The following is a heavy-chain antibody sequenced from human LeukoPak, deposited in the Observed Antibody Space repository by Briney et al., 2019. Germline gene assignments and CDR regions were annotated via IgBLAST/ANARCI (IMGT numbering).Heavy chain of an antibody. J-gene: IGHJ6*04. Sequence: SETLSLTCAVYGGPFSGYYWSWIRQPPGKGLEWIGEINHSGSTNYNPSLKSRVTISVDTSKNQFSLKLSSVTAADTAVYYCARLRLGYCSSTSCHLVSDYYGMDVWGKGTTVTVSS. CDR2: INHSGST. CDR1: GGPFSGYY. V-gene: IGHV4-34*01. CDR3: ARLRLGYCSSTSCHLVSDYYGMDV. D-gene: IGHD2-2*01.